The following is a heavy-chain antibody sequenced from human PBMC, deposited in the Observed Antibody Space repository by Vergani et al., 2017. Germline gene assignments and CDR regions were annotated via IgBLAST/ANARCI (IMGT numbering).Heavy chain of an antibody. D-gene: IGHD3-10*01. CDR1: GGTFSSYA. CDR3: ARALSGAGRGNNWFDP. V-gene: IGHV1-69*12. J-gene: IGHJ5*02. Sequence: QVQLVQSGAEVKKPGSTVKVSCKASGGTFSSYAISWVRQAPGQGLEWMGGIITIFGTANYAQTFQGRVTITADESTSTAYMELSSLRSEATAVYYCARALSGAGRGNNWFDPWGQGTLVTVSS. CDR2: IITIFGTA.